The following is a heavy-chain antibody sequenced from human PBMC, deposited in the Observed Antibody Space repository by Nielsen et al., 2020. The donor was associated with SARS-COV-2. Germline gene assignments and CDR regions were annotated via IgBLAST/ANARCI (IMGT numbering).Heavy chain of an antibody. CDR1: GFTFSSYA. CDR2: ISSNGGST. J-gene: IGHJ4*02. V-gene: IGHV3-64*01. Sequence: GESLKISCAASGFTFSSYAIHWVRQAPGKGLEYVSAISSNGGSTYYANSVKGRFTISRDNSKNTLYLQMGSLRVEDMAVYYCARDLRAGYSFGLNIDYWGQGTLVTVSS. CDR3: ARDLRAGYSFGLNIDY. D-gene: IGHD5-18*01.